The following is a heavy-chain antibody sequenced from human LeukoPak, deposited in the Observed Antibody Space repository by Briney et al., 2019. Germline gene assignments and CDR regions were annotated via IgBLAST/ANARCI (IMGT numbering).Heavy chain of an antibody. CDR1: GYTFTGYY. CDR2: INPNSGGI. CDR3: AREGDTIFGVASTRTWFDP. D-gene: IGHD3-3*01. Sequence: GASVKVSCKASGYTFTGYYMHWVRQAPGQGLEWMGWINPNSGGINYAQKFQGRVTMTRDTSISTAYMELSRLRSDDTAVYYCAREGDTIFGVASTRTWFDPWGQGTLVTVSS. J-gene: IGHJ5*02. V-gene: IGHV1-2*02.